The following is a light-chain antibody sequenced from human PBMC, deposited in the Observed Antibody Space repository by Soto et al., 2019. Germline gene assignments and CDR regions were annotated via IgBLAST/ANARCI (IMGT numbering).Light chain of an antibody. Sequence: PGERATLSCRASQSVSSYLAWYQQKPGQAPRLLIYDASNRATGIPARFSGSGSGTDFTLTISSLEPEDFAVYYCQQSSNWPPWTFGQGTKGEIK. CDR2: DAS. CDR1: QSVSSY. J-gene: IGKJ1*01. V-gene: IGKV3-11*01. CDR3: QQSSNWPPWT.